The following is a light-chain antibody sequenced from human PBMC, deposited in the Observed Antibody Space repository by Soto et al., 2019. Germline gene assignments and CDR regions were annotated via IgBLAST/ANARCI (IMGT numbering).Light chain of an antibody. J-gene: IGLJ3*02. Sequence: QSALTQPPSASGSLGQSVTISCTGTNSDVGTDNYDPWYQQHPGKAHKLMIYEVRKRPSGVPVRFSGSKSGNAASLPVSGLQAEDEADYYCSSYGGRYNVVFGGGTKLTVL. CDR3: SSYGGRYNVV. CDR2: EVR. CDR1: NSDVGTDNY. V-gene: IGLV2-8*01.